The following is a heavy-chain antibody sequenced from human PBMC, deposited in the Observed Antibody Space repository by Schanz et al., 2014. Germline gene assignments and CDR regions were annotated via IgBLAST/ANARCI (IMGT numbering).Heavy chain of an antibody. CDR3: ARDSLRGATGGYGMDV. V-gene: IGHV4-34*02. CDR2: IYHSGNT. Sequence: QVQLQQWGAGLLKPSETLSLTCAVYGGSFSGYYWSWIRQPPGKGLEWIGEIYHSGNTNYNASLKSRVTISVAKAKNQFSLKVRSGTAADTAVYYCARDSLRGATGGYGMDVWGQGTTVTVSS. D-gene: IGHD2-8*02. J-gene: IGHJ6*02. CDR1: GGSFSGYY.